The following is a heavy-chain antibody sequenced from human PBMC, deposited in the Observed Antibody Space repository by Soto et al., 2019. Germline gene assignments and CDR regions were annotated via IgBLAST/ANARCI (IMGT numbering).Heavy chain of an antibody. D-gene: IGHD3-10*01. CDR2: IDNAGTDS. V-gene: IGHV3-74*01. CDR3: ARGWFGPEV. Sequence: EVQLVESGGGLVQPGGSLRLSCAASGFTLSGRSMHWVRQAPGKGLVWVSGIDNAGTDSTYADSVKGRFTSSRDNAKNMLYLQMNRLRVEDTAVYYCARGWFGPEVWGKGTRVTVSS. J-gene: IGHJ6*04. CDR1: GFTLSGRS.